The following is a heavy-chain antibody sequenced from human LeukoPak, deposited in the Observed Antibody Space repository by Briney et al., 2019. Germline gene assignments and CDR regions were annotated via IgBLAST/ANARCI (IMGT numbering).Heavy chain of an antibody. D-gene: IGHD3-10*01. CDR3: YATYGSGSYVGFDP. J-gene: IGHJ5*02. V-gene: IGHV3-53*04. Sequence: TGGSLRLSCAASGLTFSNYAMSWVRQAPGKGLEWVSVIYSGGSTYYADSVKGRFTISRHNSKNTLYLQMNSLRAEDTAVYYCYATYGSGSYVGFDPWGQGTLVTVSS. CDR1: GLTFSNYA. CDR2: IYSGGST.